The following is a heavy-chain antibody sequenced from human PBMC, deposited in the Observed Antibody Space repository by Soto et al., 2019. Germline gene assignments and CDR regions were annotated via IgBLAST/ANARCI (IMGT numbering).Heavy chain of an antibody. Sequence: QVQLVQSGAEVKKPGASVKVSCKASGYTFTGYYMHWVRQAPGQGLEWMGWINPNSGGTNYAQKFQGRVTMTRDTSISTAYMELSRLRSDDTAVYYCARDSEEQQRYYYYGMDVWGQGTTVTVSS. CDR3: ARDSEEQQRYYYYGMDV. D-gene: IGHD6-13*01. CDR1: GYTFTGYY. J-gene: IGHJ6*02. V-gene: IGHV1-2*02. CDR2: INPNSGGT.